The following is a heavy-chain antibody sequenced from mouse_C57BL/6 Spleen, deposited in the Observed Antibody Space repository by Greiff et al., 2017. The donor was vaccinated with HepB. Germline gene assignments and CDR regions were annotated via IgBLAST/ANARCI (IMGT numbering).Heavy chain of an antibody. CDR2: IDPSDSYT. D-gene: IGHD4-1*01. CDR3: AREWDYYFDY. V-gene: IGHV1-69*01. J-gene: IGHJ2*01. CDR1: GYTFTSYW. Sequence: QVQLQQPGAELVMPGASVKLSCKASGYTFTSYWMHWVKQRPGQGLEWIGGIDPSDSYTNYNQKFKGKSTLTVDKSSSTAYMQLSSLTSEDSAVYYCAREWDYYFDYWGQGTTLTVSS.